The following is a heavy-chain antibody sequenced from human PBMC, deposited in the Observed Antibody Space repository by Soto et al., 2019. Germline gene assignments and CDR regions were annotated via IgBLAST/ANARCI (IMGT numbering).Heavy chain of an antibody. Sequence: QVHLVQSGAEVKKPGSSVKVSCKASGGTFSNHAINWVRQAPGQGLEWMGRIIPIFRTTNYAQKFQGRVTFTADESSITAYMELSSLKHDDTAVYYCAREVAADGTCREDVFDIWGQGTLVTVSS. CDR1: GGTFSNHA. J-gene: IGHJ3*02. CDR2: IIPIFRTT. V-gene: IGHV1-69*12. CDR3: AREVAADGTCREDVFDI. D-gene: IGHD6-13*01.